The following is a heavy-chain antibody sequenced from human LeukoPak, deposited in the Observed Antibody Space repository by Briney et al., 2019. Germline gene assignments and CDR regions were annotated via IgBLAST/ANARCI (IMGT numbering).Heavy chain of an antibody. Sequence: SETLSLTCVASGGSISGYYWNWIRQSAGKGLEWIGRIYSSGNTTYNPSLESRVPMSVETSKKQLSLRLSSVTAADTAVYYCARGKYDTSGYYQQFDFWGQGTLVTVSS. CDR1: GGSISGYY. J-gene: IGHJ4*02. D-gene: IGHD3-22*01. CDR2: IYSSGNT. CDR3: ARGKYDTSGYYQQFDF. V-gene: IGHV4-4*07.